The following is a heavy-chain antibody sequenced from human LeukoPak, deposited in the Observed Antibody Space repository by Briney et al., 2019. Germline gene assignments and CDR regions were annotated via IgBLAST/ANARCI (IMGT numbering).Heavy chain of an antibody. D-gene: IGHD2-2*01. V-gene: IGHV3-30-3*01. CDR2: ISYDGSNK. Sequence: GGSLRLSCAASGFTFSSYAMHWVRQAPGKGLEWVAVISYDGSNKYYADSVKGRFTISRDNSKNTLYLQMNSLRAEDTAVYYCARGGRYCSSTSCYSWFDPWGQGTLVTVPS. J-gene: IGHJ5*02. CDR1: GFTFSSYA. CDR3: ARGGRYCSSTSCYSWFDP.